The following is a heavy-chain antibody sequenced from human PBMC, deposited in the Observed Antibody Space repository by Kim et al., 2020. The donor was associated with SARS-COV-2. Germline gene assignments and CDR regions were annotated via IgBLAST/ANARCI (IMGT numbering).Heavy chain of an antibody. V-gene: IGHV1-18*01. CDR1: GYTFTSYA. CDR3: ASSNYYGSGSDDYYYYGMDV. D-gene: IGHD3-10*01. CDR2: ISAYNGYT. J-gene: IGHJ6*02. Sequence: ASVKVSCKASGYTFTSYAISWVRQAPGQGLEWRGWISAYNGYTNYAQKLQGRVSMTTDTSTNKAYMELRSLRSDDTAVYYCASSNYYGSGSDDYYYYGMDVWGQGTTVTVSS.